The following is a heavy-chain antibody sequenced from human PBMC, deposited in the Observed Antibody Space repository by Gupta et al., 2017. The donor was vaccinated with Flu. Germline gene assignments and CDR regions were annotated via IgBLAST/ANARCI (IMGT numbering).Heavy chain of an antibody. CDR2: ISANSGQT. V-gene: IGHV1-18*01. D-gene: IGHD2-8*01. CDR3: ARDKSHGLDV. CDR1: GYSFTSKG. J-gene: IGHJ3*01. Sequence: QVQLVQSGPEGEKPGASVKVSCKTSGYSFTSKGISWVRQAPGQGLEWMGWISANSGQTNYAQKFQGRVTMTTDKSTTTAYMELGRLRSDDTAIYYCARDKSHGLDVWGQGTMIRVSS.